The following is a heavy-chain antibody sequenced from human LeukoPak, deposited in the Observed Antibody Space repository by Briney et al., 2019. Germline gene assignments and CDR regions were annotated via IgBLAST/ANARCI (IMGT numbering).Heavy chain of an antibody. D-gene: IGHD2-8*01. CDR2: ISHDDTHK. Sequence: RGSLRLSCAASGFAFSTYTMHWVRQAPGKGPEWVSVISHDDTHKYYADAVAGRFTISRDNSKNMLYLQVDSVRADDSAIYYCAVDLAHGVPDYFDYWGQGTLVTVSS. CDR3: AVDLAHGVPDYFDY. V-gene: IGHV3-30*04. J-gene: IGHJ4*02. CDR1: GFAFSTYT.